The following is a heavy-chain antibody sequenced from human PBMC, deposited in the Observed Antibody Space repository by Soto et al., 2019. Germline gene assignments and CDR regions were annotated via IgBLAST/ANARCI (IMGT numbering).Heavy chain of an antibody. CDR1: GGTFSTSA. CDR3: ASGEVRGGGDV. Sequence: QVRLVQSGAEVKKPGSLVKASCKTSGGTFSTSAISWVRQAPGQGLEWMGGIIPIFGTANYAQKFQGRVSITADKSTSTAYMELSSLTSEDTAVYYCASGEVRGGGDVWGQGTTVTVSS. CDR2: IIPIFGTA. J-gene: IGHJ6*02. V-gene: IGHV1-69*06. D-gene: IGHD3-10*01.